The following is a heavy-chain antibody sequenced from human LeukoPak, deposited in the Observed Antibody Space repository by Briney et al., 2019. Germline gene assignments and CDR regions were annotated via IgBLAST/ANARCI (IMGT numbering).Heavy chain of an antibody. CDR2: IDTTSYT. J-gene: IGHJ4*02. CDR3: ATEGRGVHFDY. D-gene: IGHD3-10*01. V-gene: IGHV3-21*01. Sequence: SGGSLRLSCAVSGFPFSSYAMSWVRQAPGKGLEWVASIDTTSYTYYADSVKGRFTISRDNAKISLYLQMNSLRAEDTAVYYCATEGRGVHFDYWGQGTLVTVSS. CDR1: GFPFSSYA.